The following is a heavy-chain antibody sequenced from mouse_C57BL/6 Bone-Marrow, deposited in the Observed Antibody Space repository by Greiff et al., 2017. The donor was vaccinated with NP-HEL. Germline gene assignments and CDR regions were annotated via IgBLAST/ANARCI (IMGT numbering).Heavy chain of an antibody. J-gene: IGHJ2*01. CDR3: ARWGTTVVATDY. Sequence: LVESGAELARPGASVKLSCKASGYTFTSYGISWVKQRTGQGLEWIGEIYPRSGNTYYNEKFKGKATLTADKSSSTAYMELRSLTSEDSAVYFCARWGTTVVATDYWGQGTTLTVSS. V-gene: IGHV1-81*01. CDR1: GYTFTSYG. CDR2: IYPRSGNT. D-gene: IGHD1-1*01.